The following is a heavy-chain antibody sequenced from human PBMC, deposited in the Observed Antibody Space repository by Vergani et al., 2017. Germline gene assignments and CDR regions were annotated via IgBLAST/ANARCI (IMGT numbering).Heavy chain of an antibody. CDR1: GYTFTSYG. V-gene: IGHV1-18*01. CDR2: ISAYNGNT. J-gene: IGHJ6*03. Sequence: QVQLVQSGAEVKKPGASVKVSCKASGYTFTSYGISWVRQAPGQGLEWMGWISAYNGNTNYAQKLPGRVTMTTDTSTSTAYMELRSLRSDDTAVYYCARESRTTTVTPYYYYYMDVWGKGTTVTVSS. D-gene: IGHD4-17*01. CDR3: ARESRTTTVTPYYYYYMDV.